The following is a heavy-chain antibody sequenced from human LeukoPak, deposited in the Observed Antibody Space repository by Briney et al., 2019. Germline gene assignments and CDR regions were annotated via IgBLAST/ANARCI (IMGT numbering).Heavy chain of an antibody. CDR2: IYPGDSDT. CDR1: GYGFTDYW. CDR3: ARQKIFGVADAFDI. V-gene: IGHV5-51*01. D-gene: IGHD3-3*01. Sequence: GESLKISCEVSGYGFTDYWIGWVRQTPEKGLEWMGIIYPGDSDTRYSPSFQGQVTISADKSISTAYLQWSSLKASDTAMYYCARQKIFGVADAFDIWGQGTMVTVSS. J-gene: IGHJ3*02.